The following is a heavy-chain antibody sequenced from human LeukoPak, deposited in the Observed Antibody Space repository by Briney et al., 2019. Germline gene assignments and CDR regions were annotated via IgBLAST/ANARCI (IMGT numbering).Heavy chain of an antibody. CDR3: ANDLGWIQLNLG. V-gene: IGHV3-48*03. J-gene: IGHJ4*02. Sequence: SGGSLRLSCATSGFTFGYYEMNWVRQAPGKGLEWVSYIKSSGSSIYYADSVKGRFTISRDNAKNSLYLQMNSLSPEDTAVYYCANDLGWIQLNLGRGQGTLVTVSS. CDR1: GFTFGYYE. CDR2: IKSSGSSI. D-gene: IGHD5-18*01.